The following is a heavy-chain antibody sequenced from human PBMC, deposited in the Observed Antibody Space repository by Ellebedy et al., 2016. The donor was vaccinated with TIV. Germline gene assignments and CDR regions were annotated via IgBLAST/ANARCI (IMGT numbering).Heavy chain of an antibody. CDR3: AKDLGAPTGLHRPTDY. V-gene: IGHV3-30*18. J-gene: IGHJ4*02. D-gene: IGHD5-24*01. CDR2: ISYDGSNK. CDR1: GFTFSSYG. Sequence: PGGSLRLSCAASGFTFSSYGMHWVRQAPGKGLEWVAVISYDGSNKYYADSVKGRFTISRDNSKNTLYLQMNSLRAEDTAVYYCAKDLGAPTGLHRPTDYWGQGTLVTVSS.